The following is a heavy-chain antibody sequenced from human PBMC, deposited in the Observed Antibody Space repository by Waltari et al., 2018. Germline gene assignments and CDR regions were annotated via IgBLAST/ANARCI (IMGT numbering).Heavy chain of an antibody. CDR2: IYTSGST. CDR1: GGSISSGSYY. D-gene: IGHD1-26*01. V-gene: IGHV4-61*02. Sequence: QVQLQESGPGLVKPSQTLSLTCTVSGGSISSGSYYWSWIRQPAGKGLEWIGRIYTSGSTNYNPSLKSRVTISVDTSKNQFSLKLSSVTAADTAVYYCARVRENSGSYFDYWGQGTLVTVSS. J-gene: IGHJ4*02. CDR3: ARVRENSGSYFDY.